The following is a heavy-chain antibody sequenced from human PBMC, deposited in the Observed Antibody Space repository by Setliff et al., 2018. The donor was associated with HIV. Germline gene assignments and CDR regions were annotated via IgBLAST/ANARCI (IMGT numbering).Heavy chain of an antibody. CDR1: GYTFTSYD. J-gene: IGHJ6*02. CDR3: ANARRGGGPDYYYYGMDV. V-gene: IGHV1-18*01. D-gene: IGHD2-15*01. Sequence: ASVKVSCKASGYTFTSYDINWVRQATGQGLEWMGWISAYNGNTNYAQKLQGRVTMTTDTSTSTAYMELRSLRSDDTAVYYCANARRGGGPDYYYYGMDVWGQGTTVTVSS. CDR2: ISAYNGNT.